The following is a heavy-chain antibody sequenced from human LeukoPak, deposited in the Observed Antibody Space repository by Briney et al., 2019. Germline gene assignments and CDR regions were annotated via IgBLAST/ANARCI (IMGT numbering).Heavy chain of an antibody. Sequence: GGSLRLSCAASGFTFSRHSMNWVRQAPGKGLEWVSSISSSSSYIYHADSVKGRFTISRDSAKNSLFLQMNSLRAEDTAVYYCARGGSGSYYHLFDYWGQGTLVTVSS. CDR2: ISSSSSYI. CDR1: GFTFSRHS. D-gene: IGHD3-10*01. J-gene: IGHJ4*02. V-gene: IGHV3-21*01. CDR3: ARGGSGSYYHLFDY.